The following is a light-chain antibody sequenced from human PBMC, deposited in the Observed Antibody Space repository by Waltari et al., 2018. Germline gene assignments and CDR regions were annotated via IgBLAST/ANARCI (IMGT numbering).Light chain of an antibody. V-gene: IGKV4-1*01. CDR3: QQYYSNFFT. Sequence: DIVLTQSPDSLAVSLGKRATINCKSSQSVSYSSNNRDHLPWYQQKPGQPPKLLIYWASTRDSGVPDRFSGSGSGTDFTLTISSLQAEDVAVYYCQQYYSNFFTFGPGTKVDIK. CDR2: WAS. CDR1: QSVSYSSNNRDH. J-gene: IGKJ3*01.